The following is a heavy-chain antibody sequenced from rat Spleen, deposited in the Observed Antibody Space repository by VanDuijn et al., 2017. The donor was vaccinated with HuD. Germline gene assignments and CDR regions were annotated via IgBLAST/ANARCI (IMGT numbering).Heavy chain of an antibody. V-gene: IGHV5-31*01. CDR3: TGPFDY. J-gene: IGHJ2*01. Sequence: EVQLVESGGGLVQPGRSMKLSCAASGFTYSNYWMTWIRQAPGKGLEWVASITNLGGSTYYSDSVKGRFTISRDNEKSTLYLQMNSLRSEDTATYYCTGPFDYWGQGVMVTVSS. CDR1: GFTYSNYW. CDR2: ITNLGGST.